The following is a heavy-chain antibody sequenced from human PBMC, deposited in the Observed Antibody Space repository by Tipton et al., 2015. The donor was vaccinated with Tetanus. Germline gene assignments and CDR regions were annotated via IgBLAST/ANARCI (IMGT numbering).Heavy chain of an antibody. D-gene: IGHD2-2*01. J-gene: IGHJ4*02. CDR1: GASIGSISYY. V-gene: IGHV4-61*01. CDR3: ARGWSECSSWSCSPFDS. CDR2: TYYSGST. Sequence: GLVKPSETLSLTCTVSGASIGSISYYWSWIRQPPGKGLEWIGYTYYSGSTGYNPSLKSRVTISIDSSKNQFSLKLTSVTAADTAVYYCARGWSECSSWSCSPFDSWGQGTLVTVSS.